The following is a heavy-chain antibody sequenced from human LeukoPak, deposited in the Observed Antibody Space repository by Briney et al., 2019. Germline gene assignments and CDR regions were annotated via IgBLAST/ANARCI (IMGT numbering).Heavy chain of an antibody. J-gene: IGHJ4*02. CDR1: GFTFSSYS. Sequence: GGSLRLSCAASGFTFSSYSMNWVRQAPGKGLEWVSSISSSSSYIYYADSVKGRFTISRDNAKNSLYLQMNSLRAEDTAVYYRARATPTYSSSWTTDYWGQGTLVTVSS. D-gene: IGHD6-13*01. CDR3: ARATPTYSSSWTTDY. CDR2: ISSSSSYI. V-gene: IGHV3-21*01.